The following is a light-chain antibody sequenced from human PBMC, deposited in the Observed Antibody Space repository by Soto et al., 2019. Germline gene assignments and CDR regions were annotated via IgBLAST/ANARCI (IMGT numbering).Light chain of an antibody. V-gene: IGKV1-5*03. CDR1: QTIDSW. CDR3: QQYSNWHPIT. Sequence: DIQMTQSPSTLPASLGDRVTITCRASQTIDSWLAWYQQRPGKPPNLLIYKASALASGVPSRFSGSGSGTEFTLTISSLQHDDFAVYYCQQYSNWHPITCGQGTRLEIK. J-gene: IGKJ5*01. CDR2: KAS.